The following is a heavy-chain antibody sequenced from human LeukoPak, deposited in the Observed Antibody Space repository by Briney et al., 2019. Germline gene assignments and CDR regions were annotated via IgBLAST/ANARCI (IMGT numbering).Heavy chain of an antibody. CDR1: GGSISRSSYY. CDR3: ARDEGFDP. Sequence: SETLSLTCTVSGGSISRSSYYWGWIRQPPGKGLEWIGSIYYSGSTYYNPSLKSRVTISVDTSKNQFSLKLSSVTAADTAVYYCARDEGFDPWGQGTLVTVSS. CDR2: IYYSGST. J-gene: IGHJ5*02. V-gene: IGHV4-39*07.